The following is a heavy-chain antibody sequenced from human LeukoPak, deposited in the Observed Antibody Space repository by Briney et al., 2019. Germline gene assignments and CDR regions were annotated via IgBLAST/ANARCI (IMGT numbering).Heavy chain of an antibody. V-gene: IGHV4-31*03. D-gene: IGHD6-19*01. CDR1: GVSISSGGQY. Sequence: TLSLTCTVSGVSISSGGQYWSWIRQSPGKGLEWIGYIFYRDSTNYNPSLKSRATISVDTSKYQFSLNLTSLTAADTAVYYCARDRGNGWPYFFDYWGRGTLVTVSS. J-gene: IGHJ4*02. CDR2: IFYRDST. CDR3: ARDRGNGWPYFFDY.